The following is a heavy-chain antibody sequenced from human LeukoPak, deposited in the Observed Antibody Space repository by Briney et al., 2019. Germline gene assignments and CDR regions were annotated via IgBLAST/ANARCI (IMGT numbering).Heavy chain of an antibody. J-gene: IGHJ4*02. CDR1: GGSISSSDYY. V-gene: IGHV4-39*07. D-gene: IGHD3-16*01. Sequence: SETLSLTCSVSGGSISSSDYYWGWIRQPPGKGLEWLGSIYYSGSSYYNPSLKSRVIISVDTSKNQFSLKVSSVTAADTAVYYCARGELAAALIWGQGTLVTVSS. CDR2: IYYSGSS. CDR3: ARGELAAALI.